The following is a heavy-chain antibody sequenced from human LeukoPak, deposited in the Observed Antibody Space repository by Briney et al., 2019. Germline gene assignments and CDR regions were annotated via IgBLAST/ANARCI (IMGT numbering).Heavy chain of an antibody. CDR3: AKDLAAYCGADCYLGT. V-gene: IGHV3-30*18. J-gene: IGHJ4*02. D-gene: IGHD2-21*02. CDR2: ISYDGSKT. CDR1: EFTFSTYG. Sequence: GGSLRLSCAGSEFTFSTYGMHWVRQAPGKGLEWVAVISYDGSKTYHADSVKGRFTISRDNSKNTLYLQMSSLRPEDTGVYYCAKDLAAYCGADCYLGTWGLGTLVTVSS.